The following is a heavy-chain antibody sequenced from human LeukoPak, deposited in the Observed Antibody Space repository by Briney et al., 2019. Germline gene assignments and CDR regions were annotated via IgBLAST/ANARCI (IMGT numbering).Heavy chain of an antibody. CDR3: ARSYPFDY. V-gene: IGHV3-74*01. Sequence: PGGSLRLSCAASGFTFSSYWIHWVRQAPGKGLVWVSRISTGGSSTNYADSVKGRFTISRDNAKNTLYLQMNSLRAEDTAVYYCARSYPFDYWGQGTLVTVPS. CDR1: GFTFSSYW. D-gene: IGHD1-26*01. CDR2: ISTGGSST. J-gene: IGHJ4*02.